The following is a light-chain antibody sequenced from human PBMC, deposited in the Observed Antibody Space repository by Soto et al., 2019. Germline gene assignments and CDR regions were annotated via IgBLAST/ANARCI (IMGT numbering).Light chain of an antibody. CDR3: FSYTSSGTYV. Sequence: HSVLTQPASVSGSPGQSITISFTGTSSDVGNYKYVSWYQQHPGKAPKLMIYEVSNRPSGFSNRFSGSKSGNTASLTISGLQAEDETDYYCFSYTSSGTYVFGTGTKVTVL. V-gene: IGLV2-14*01. J-gene: IGLJ1*01. CDR1: SSDVGNYKY. CDR2: EVS.